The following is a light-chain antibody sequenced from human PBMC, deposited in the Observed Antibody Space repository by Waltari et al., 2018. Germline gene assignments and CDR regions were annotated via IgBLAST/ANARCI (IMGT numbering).Light chain of an antibody. V-gene: IGLV2-8*01. J-gene: IGLJ2*01. CDR3: SSYAGSNNLV. CDR1: SSDVGGYNY. CDR2: EVT. Sequence: QSALTQPPSASGSPGQSVTISCTGTSSDVGGYNYISWYQHHPGKAPKLMIYEVTKRPSGVPDRFPGSKSGNTASLTVSGLQAEDEADYYCSSYAGSNNLVFGGGTKLTVL.